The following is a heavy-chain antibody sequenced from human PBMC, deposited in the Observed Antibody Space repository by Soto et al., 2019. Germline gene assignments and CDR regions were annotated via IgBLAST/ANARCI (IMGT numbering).Heavy chain of an antibody. D-gene: IGHD2-15*01. CDR3: ARSYCSGGSCYPDYYGMDV. J-gene: IGHJ6*02. CDR1: GGSISSSY. Sequence: SETLSLTCTVSGGSISSSYWGWIWQPPGKGLEWIGYIYYSASTYYNPSLKSRVTISVDTSKNQFSLKLSSVTAADTAVYYCARSYCSGGSCYPDYYGMDVWGQGTTVTVSS. V-gene: IGHV4-59*01. CDR2: IYYSAST.